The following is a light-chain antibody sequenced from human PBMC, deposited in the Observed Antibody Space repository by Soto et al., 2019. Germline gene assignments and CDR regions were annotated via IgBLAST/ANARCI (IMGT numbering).Light chain of an antibody. CDR1: QSISGL. J-gene: IGKJ2*01. Sequence: DIQMTQSPSTLSASVGDRVTITCQASQSISGLSAWYQQKPGKAPNLLIYYASRLESGVPSRFGGSGSGKEFILYIYSLQPDDFATYYCQQYSSFSSTFGQGTKLEIK. V-gene: IGKV1-5*01. CDR2: YAS. CDR3: QQYSSFSST.